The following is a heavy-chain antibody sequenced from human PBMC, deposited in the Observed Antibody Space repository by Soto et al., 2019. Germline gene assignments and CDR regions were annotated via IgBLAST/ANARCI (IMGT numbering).Heavy chain of an antibody. V-gene: IGHV3-21*01. CDR2: ISSSSSYI. CDR3: ARGITMVRGVIITSYYGMDV. D-gene: IGHD3-10*01. CDR1: GFTFSSYS. Sequence: PGGSLRLSCAASGFTFSSYSMNWVRQAPGKGLEWVSSISSSSSYIYYADSVEGRFTISRDNAKNSLYLQMNSLRAEDTAVYYCARGITMVRGVIITSYYGMDVWGQGTTVTVSS. J-gene: IGHJ6*02.